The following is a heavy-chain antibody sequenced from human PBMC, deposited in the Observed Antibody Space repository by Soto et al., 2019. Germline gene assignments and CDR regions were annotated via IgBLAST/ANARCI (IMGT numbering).Heavy chain of an antibody. J-gene: IGHJ5*01. CDR1: TVTINVHG. D-gene: IGHD3-3*01. Sequence: GGSLRLSCTSSTVTINVHGIQWVRQAPGKGLEWVAFISNDGRAQYYADSVKGRFTISRDYSKNTVDLQMNSMRNEETAVYYCARDIWSGDYKWFDSWGPGTLVTVSS. CDR2: ISNDGRAQ. CDR3: ARDIWSGDYKWFDS. V-gene: IGHV3-30*03.